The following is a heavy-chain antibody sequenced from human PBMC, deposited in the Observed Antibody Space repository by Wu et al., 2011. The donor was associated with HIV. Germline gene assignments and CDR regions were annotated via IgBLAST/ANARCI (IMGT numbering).Heavy chain of an antibody. CDR1: GYTFTSYD. CDR2: MNPNTGDT. CDR3: ARGGGTMVRGLYYFDY. D-gene: IGHD3-10*01. V-gene: IGHV1-8*02. Sequence: QVQLVQSGAEVKKPGASVKVSCKASGYTFTSYDINWVRQATGQGLEWMGWMNPNTGDTGYAQKFQGRVTMTRNTSIGTAYMELSSLRSEDTAVYYCARGGGTMVRGLYYFDYWGQGTLVTVSS. J-gene: IGHJ4*02.